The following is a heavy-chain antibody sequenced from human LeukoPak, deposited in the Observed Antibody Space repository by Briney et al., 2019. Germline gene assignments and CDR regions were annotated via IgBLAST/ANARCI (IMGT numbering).Heavy chain of an antibody. Sequence: SQTLSLTCAISGDSVSSSTAAWNWIRQSPPRGLEWLGRTYYRSKWYNDYAVFVKSRITVNPDTSKNQFSLQLNSVTPEDTAVYYCARAVYDSSGYYSEYFQKWGQGTLVTVSS. CDR2: TYYRSKWYN. J-gene: IGHJ1*01. CDR1: GDSVSSSTAA. CDR3: ARAVYDSSGYYSEYFQK. D-gene: IGHD3-22*01. V-gene: IGHV6-1*01.